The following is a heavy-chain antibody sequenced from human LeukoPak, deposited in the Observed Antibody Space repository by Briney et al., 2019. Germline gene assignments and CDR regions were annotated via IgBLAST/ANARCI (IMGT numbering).Heavy chain of an antibody. D-gene: IGHD3-3*01. Sequence: SETLSLTCAVYGGSFSGYYWSWIRQPPGKGLEWIGEISHSGSTNYNPSLKSRVTISVDTSKNQFSLKLSSVTAADTAVYYCARRGRRVRFLEWFPFDYWGQGTLVTVSS. CDR1: GGSFSGYY. J-gene: IGHJ4*02. V-gene: IGHV4-34*01. CDR2: ISHSGST. CDR3: ARRGRRVRFLEWFPFDY.